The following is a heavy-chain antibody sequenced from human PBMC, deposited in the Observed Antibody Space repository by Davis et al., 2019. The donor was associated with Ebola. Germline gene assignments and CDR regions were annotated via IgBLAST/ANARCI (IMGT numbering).Heavy chain of an antibody. CDR1: GGSISSTYYC. CDR2: INHSGST. D-gene: IGHD2-2*01. Sequence: SETLSLTCSVPGGSISSTYYCWSWIRQPPGKGLEWIGEINHSGSTNYNPSLKSRVTISVDTSKNQFSLKLSSVTAADTAVYYCARSSHCSSTSCFIYYYYGMDVWGQGTTVTVSS. CDR3: ARSSHCSSTSCFIYYYYGMDV. V-gene: IGHV4-34*01. J-gene: IGHJ6*02.